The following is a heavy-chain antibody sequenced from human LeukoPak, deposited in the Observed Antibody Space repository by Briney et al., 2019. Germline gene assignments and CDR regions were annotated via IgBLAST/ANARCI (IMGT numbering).Heavy chain of an antibody. CDR3: ARDRRHYYGSGSYYNMFDY. D-gene: IGHD3-10*01. CDR1: GGSISSYY. V-gene: IGHV4-59*01. Sequence: SETLSLTCTVSGGSISSYYWSWIRQPPGKGLEWIGYIYYSGSTNYNPSLKSRVTISVDTSKNKFSLKLSSVTAADTAVYYCARDRRHYYGSGSYYNMFDYWGQGTLVTVSS. J-gene: IGHJ4*02. CDR2: IYYSGST.